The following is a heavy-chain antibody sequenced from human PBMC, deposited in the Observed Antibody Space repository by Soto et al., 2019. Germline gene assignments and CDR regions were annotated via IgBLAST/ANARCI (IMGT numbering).Heavy chain of an antibody. CDR2: IKQDGSEK. CDR3: ARVYSSSWYKFPYYYYGMDV. V-gene: IGHV3-7*01. Sequence: GGSLRLSCAASGFTFSSYWMSWVRQAPGKGLEWVANIKQDGSEKYYVDSVKGRFTISRDNAKNSLYLQMNGLRAEDTAVYYCARVYSSSWYKFPYYYYGMDVWGQGTTVTVSS. D-gene: IGHD6-13*01. J-gene: IGHJ6*02. CDR1: GFTFSSYW.